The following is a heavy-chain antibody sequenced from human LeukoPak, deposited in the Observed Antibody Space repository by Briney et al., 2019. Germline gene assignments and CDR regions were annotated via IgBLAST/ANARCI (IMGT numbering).Heavy chain of an antibody. CDR1: GFTFSSYA. V-gene: IGHV3-30-3*01. D-gene: IGHD2-15*01. Sequence: QPGGSLRLSCAASGFTFSSYAMHWVRQAPGKGLEWVAVISYDGSNKYYADSVKGRFTISRDNSKNTLYLQMNGLRAEDTAVYANGGVADTSNHDWGQGTLVSVSS. J-gene: IGHJ4*02. CDR2: ISYDGSNK. CDR3: GGVADTSNHD.